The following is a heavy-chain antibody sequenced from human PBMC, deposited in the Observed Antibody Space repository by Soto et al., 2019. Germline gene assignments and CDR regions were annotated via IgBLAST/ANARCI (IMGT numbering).Heavy chain of an antibody. D-gene: IGHD6-19*01. J-gene: IGHJ4*02. CDR1: GGSISTNW. V-gene: IGHV4-4*02. CDR3: ARHIAVSGTRGFCF. CDR2: IYHSGST. Sequence: QVQLQESGPGLMKPSGTLSLTCAVSGGSISTNWWSWVRQPPGKGLEWIGEIYHSGSTNYNPSLKNRVTMSVDKSQNRLCLNLTAVTAADTAVYYCARHIAVSGTRGFCFWGQGTLVTVSS.